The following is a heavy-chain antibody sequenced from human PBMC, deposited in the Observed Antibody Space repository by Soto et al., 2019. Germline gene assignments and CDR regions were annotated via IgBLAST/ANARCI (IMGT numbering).Heavy chain of an antibody. Sequence: SETLSLTCTVSGGSISSYYWSWIRQPPGKGLEWIGYIYYSGSTNYNPSLKSRVTISVDTSKNQFSLKLSSVTAADTAVYYCARRQGYCSSTSCYAFDYWGQGTLGTVSS. CDR2: IYYSGST. J-gene: IGHJ4*02. CDR1: GGSISSYY. CDR3: ARRQGYCSSTSCYAFDY. V-gene: IGHV4-59*01. D-gene: IGHD2-2*01.